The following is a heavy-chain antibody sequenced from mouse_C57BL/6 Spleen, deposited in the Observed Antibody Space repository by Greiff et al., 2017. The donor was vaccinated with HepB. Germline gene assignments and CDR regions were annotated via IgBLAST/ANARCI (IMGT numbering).Heavy chain of an antibody. Sequence: VQLQQSGAELVRPGTSVKVSCKASGYAFTNYLIEWVKQRPGQGLEWIGVINPGSGGTNYNEKFKGKATLTADKSSSTAYMQLSSLTSEDSAVYFGARGRTTVYFDYWGQGTTLAVSS. CDR2: INPGSGGT. CDR3: ARGRTTVYFDY. J-gene: IGHJ2*01. D-gene: IGHD1-1*01. CDR1: GYAFTNYL. V-gene: IGHV1-54*01.